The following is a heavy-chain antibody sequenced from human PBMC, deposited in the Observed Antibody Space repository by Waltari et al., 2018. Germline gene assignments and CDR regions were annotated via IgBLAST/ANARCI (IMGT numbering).Heavy chain of an antibody. Sequence: QVQLVQSGAEVKKPGASVKVSCKASGYTFTGHYMHWVRQAPGQGLGWMGWINPNSGGTNYAQQFQGRVTMTRDTSISTAYMELSRLRSDDTAVYYCARYPTIFGVATGHYYYGMDVWGQGTTVTVSS. J-gene: IGHJ6*02. CDR3: ARYPTIFGVATGHYYYGMDV. D-gene: IGHD3-3*01. CDR2: INPNSGGT. V-gene: IGHV1-2*02. CDR1: GYTFTGHY.